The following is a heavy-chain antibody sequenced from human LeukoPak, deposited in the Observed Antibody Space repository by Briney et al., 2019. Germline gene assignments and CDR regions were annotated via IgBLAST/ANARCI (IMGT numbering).Heavy chain of an antibody. CDR2: IYHSGST. CDR3: ARGVPSWNYVVDY. J-gene: IGHJ4*02. Sequence: PSETLSLTCTVSGGSISSGGYYWSWIRQPPGKGLEWIGYIYHSGSTYYNPSLKSRVTISVDRSKNQFSLKLSSVTAADTAVYYCARGVPSWNYVVDYWGQGTLVTVSS. CDR1: GGSISSGGYY. V-gene: IGHV4-30-2*01. D-gene: IGHD1-7*01.